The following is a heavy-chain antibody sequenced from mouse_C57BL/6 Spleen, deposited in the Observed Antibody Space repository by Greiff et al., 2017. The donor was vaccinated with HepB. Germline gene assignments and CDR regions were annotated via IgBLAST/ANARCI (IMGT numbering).Heavy chain of an antibody. J-gene: IGHJ3*01. CDR1: GYTFTSYG. D-gene: IGHD1-1*01. V-gene: IGHV1-81*01. CDR2: IYPRSGNT. Sequence: QVQLQQSGAELARPGASVKLSCKASGYTFTSYGISWVKQRTGQGLEWIGEIYPRSGNTYYNEKFKGKATLTADKSSSTAYMELRSLTSEDSAVYFCARSLVYYGSSYLWFAYWGQGTLVTVSA. CDR3: ARSLVYYGSSYLWFAY.